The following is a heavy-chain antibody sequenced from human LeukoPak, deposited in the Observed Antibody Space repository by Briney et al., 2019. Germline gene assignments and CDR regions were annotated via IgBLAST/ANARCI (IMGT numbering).Heavy chain of an antibody. CDR2: IKQDGILK. CDR3: ARLGGETTRFDL. D-gene: IGHD3-16*01. Sequence: PGGSLRLSCAASGFTFRNYWMSWVRQAPGRGLDWVATIKQDGILKHYVDSVKGRFIISRDNAGDSLHLQMDSLRVEDTAVYYCARLGGETTRFDLWGQGALVTVSS. J-gene: IGHJ5*02. CDR1: GFTFRNYW. V-gene: IGHV3-7*01.